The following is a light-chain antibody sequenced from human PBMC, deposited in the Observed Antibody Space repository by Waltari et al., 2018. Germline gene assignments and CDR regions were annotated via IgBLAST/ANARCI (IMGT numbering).Light chain of an antibody. Sequence: QSPLTQPASVSGSPGQSIPISCPGTSSVFGIYNLVSWYQQHPGKAPKLMIYEVSKRPSGVSNRFSGSKSGNTASLTISGLQAEDEADYYCCSYAGSSTSGVVFGGGTKLTVL. J-gene: IGLJ2*01. CDR3: CSYAGSSTSGVV. V-gene: IGLV2-23*02. CDR2: EVS. CDR1: SSVFGIYNL.